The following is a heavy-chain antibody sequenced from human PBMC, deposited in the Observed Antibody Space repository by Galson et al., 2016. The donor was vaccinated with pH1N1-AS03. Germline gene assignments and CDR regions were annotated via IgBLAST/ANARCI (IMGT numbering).Heavy chain of an antibody. Sequence: SVKVSCKASGYTFPNFGMSWVRQAPRQGLEWMGWISPYNGNTQYAQRLEGRVTMTTDTSTNTACLELRSLTYDDTAVYYCARAAPFDPWGHGTLVIVSS. D-gene: IGHD2-15*01. J-gene: IGHJ5*02. CDR3: ARAAPFDP. CDR1: GYTFPNFG. CDR2: ISPYNGNT. V-gene: IGHV1-18*04.